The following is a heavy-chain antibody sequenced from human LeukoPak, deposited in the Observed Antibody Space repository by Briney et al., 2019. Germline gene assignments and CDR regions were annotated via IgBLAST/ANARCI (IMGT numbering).Heavy chain of an antibody. CDR1: GFIFSSYS. D-gene: IGHD3-22*01. J-gene: IGHJ2*01. CDR3: VQEFNHDQWFFDI. CDR2: VSTAGTIK. Sequence: GGSLRLSCAASGFIFSSYSMHWVRQAPGKGLEWVAVVSTAGTIKYYADSMKGRFTVSRDNSKNTVDLQMNSLRVEDTALYFCVQEFNHDQWFFDIWGRGTLVTASS. V-gene: IGHV3-30*18.